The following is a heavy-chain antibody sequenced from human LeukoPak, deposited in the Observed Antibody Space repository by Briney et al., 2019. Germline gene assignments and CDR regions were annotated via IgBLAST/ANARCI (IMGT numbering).Heavy chain of an antibody. CDR3: ARLKDDVTKLDY. CDR1: GFTFGRYW. J-gene: IGHJ4*02. CDR2: INQGGSRL. D-gene: IGHD2-8*01. Sequence: GGSLRLSCAGSGFTFGRYWMSWVRQAPGQGLDWVASINQGGSRLHYLDSVTGRFIISRDDAQNSLFLQMTRLRVDDTAVYYCARLKDDVTKLDYWGQGTLVSVSS. V-gene: IGHV3-7*01.